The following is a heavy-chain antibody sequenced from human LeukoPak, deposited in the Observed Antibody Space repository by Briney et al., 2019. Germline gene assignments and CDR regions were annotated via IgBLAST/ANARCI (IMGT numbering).Heavy chain of an antibody. J-gene: IGHJ4*02. Sequence: GGSLRLSCAASGFTFSSYWMSWVRQAPGKGLEWVANIKQDGSEKYYVDSVKGRFTISRDNAKNSLYLQMNSLRAEDTAVYYCAKVAYYEILKSWFDYWGQGTLVTVSS. CDR1: GFTFSSYW. V-gene: IGHV3-7*03. CDR2: IKQDGSEK. D-gene: IGHD3-9*01. CDR3: AKVAYYEILKSWFDY.